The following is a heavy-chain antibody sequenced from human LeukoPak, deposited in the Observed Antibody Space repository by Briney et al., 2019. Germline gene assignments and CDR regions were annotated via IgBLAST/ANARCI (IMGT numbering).Heavy chain of an antibody. Sequence: GSLRLSCAASGFTFSNYAMSWVRQAPGKGLEWVSTISGGGITTYYADSAKGRFTISRDNSKNTMFLQMNSLRADDTAVYYCPRQSYASGWDPFDYWGQGILVTVSS. CDR3: PRQSYASGWDPFDY. J-gene: IGHJ4*02. D-gene: IGHD6-19*01. V-gene: IGHV3-23*01. CDR1: GFTFSNYA. CDR2: ISGGGITT.